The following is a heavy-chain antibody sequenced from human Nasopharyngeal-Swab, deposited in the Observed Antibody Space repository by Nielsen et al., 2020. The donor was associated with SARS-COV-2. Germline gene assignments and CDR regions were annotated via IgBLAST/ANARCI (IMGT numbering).Heavy chain of an antibody. V-gene: IGHV1-24*01. CDR1: GYTLTELY. CDR2: FDPEDGET. J-gene: IGHJ5*02. CDR3: ATSTVVVATNWFDP. Sequence: ASVKVSCKDSGYTLTELYMHWVRQATGKGLEWMGGFDPEDGETIYAQKFQGRVTMTEDTSTDTAYMELSSLRSEDTTVYYCATSTVVVATNWFDPWGQGTLVTVSS. D-gene: IGHD2-15*01.